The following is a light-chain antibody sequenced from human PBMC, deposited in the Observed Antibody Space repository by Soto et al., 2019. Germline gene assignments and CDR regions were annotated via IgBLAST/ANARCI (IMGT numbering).Light chain of an antibody. CDR3: AAWDDSLNGLV. Sequence: QSVLTQPPSASGTPGQRVTISCSGSSSNIGSKTVNWYQQLPGTAPQLLIYSNNQRPSGVPDRFSGSKSGTSASLAISGLQSEDEADYYCAAWDDSLNGLVFGGGTKLTVL. CDR1: SSNIGSKT. CDR2: SNN. J-gene: IGLJ2*01. V-gene: IGLV1-44*01.